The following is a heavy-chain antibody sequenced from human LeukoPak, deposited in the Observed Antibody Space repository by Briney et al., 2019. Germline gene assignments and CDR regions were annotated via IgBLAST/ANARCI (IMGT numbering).Heavy chain of an antibody. CDR3: ARDRYYGSGSRWFDP. Sequence: GGSLRLSCAASGFTFSSYWMSWVRQAPGKGLEWVANIKQGGSEKYYADSVKGRFTISRDNAKNSLYLQMNSLRAEDTAVYYCARDRYYGSGSRWFDPWGQGTLVTVSS. CDR2: IKQGGSEK. D-gene: IGHD3-10*01. CDR1: GFTFSSYW. J-gene: IGHJ5*02. V-gene: IGHV3-7*01.